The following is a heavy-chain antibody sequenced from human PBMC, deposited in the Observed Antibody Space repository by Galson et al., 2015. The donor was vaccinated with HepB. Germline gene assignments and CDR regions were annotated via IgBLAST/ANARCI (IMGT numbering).Heavy chain of an antibody. J-gene: IGHJ4*02. Sequence: SLRLSCAASGFTFNNYAVKWVRQAPGKGLEWVAAISGGGGSTYYADSVKGRFTISRDTSKNTLYLQMNSLRADDTAVYYCAKDKTPGSGWEGAIDYWGQGTLVTVSS. CDR2: ISGGGGST. CDR1: GFTFNNYA. V-gene: IGHV3-23*01. D-gene: IGHD6-25*01. CDR3: AKDKTPGSGWEGAIDY.